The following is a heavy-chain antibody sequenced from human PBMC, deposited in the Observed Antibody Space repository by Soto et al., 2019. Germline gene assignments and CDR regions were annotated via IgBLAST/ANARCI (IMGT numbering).Heavy chain of an antibody. V-gene: IGHV4-34*01. D-gene: IGHD6-19*01. CDR3: ARGPRSYSSGWYGY. J-gene: IGHJ4*02. CDR2: INHSGST. Sequence: QVQLQQWGAGLLKPSATLSLTCAVYGGSFSGYYWSWICQPPGKGLEWIGEINHSGSTNYNPSLKSRVTISVDTSKNQFSLKLSSVTAADTAVYYCARGPRSYSSGWYGYWGQGTLVTVSS. CDR1: GGSFSGYY.